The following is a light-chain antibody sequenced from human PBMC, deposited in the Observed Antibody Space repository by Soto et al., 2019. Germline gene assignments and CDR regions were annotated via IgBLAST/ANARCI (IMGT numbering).Light chain of an antibody. Sequence: EIVLTQSPATLPLSPGARATLSCRANQSVTSPLAWYQQKPGQAPRILIFHTYNRATGIPPWFSCSGSGSAFTRTMGSLAVEEFEVYYWQERSGWLSVGGGTK. CDR3: QERSGWLS. V-gene: IGKV3-11*02. J-gene: IGKJ4*01. CDR1: QSVTSP. CDR2: HTY.